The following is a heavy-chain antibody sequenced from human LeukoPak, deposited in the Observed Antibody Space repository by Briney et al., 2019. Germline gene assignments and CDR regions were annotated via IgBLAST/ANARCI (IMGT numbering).Heavy chain of an antibody. CDR2: INPNSDGT. V-gene: IGHV1-2*02. Sequence: GASVKVSCKASGYSFTGYYIHWVRQAPGQGLEWMGWINPNSDGTNYAQNFQGRVTMTRDTSISTAYMELSSLRSDDTAVYYCARDMWYSDYVPTYIDYCGQGTLVTVSS. CDR3: ARDMWYSDYVPTYIDY. D-gene: IGHD4-11*01. CDR1: GYSFTGYY. J-gene: IGHJ4*02.